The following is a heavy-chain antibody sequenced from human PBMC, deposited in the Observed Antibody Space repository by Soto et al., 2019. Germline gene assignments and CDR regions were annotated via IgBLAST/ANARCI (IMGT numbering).Heavy chain of an antibody. V-gene: IGHV1-69*13. D-gene: IGHD3-22*01. J-gene: IGHJ5*02. CDR2: IIPIFGTA. CDR3: ARGWDHYDSSGLLTWFDP. CDR1: GGIFSDYG. Sequence: SVKVSCRASGGIFSDYGINCVLQSPLQWLEWMGGIIPIFGTANYAQKFQGRVTITADESTTTAYMELSSLRSEDTAVYYCARGWDHYDSSGLLTWFDPWGQGTLVTVSS.